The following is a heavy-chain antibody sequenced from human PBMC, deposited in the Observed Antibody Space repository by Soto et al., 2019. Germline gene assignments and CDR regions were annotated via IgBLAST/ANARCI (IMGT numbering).Heavy chain of an antibody. CDR1: GGSISSYY. J-gene: IGHJ4*02. Sequence: SETLSLTCTVSGGSISSYYWSWIRQPPGKGLEWIGYIYYSGSTNYNPSLKSRVTISVDTSKNQFSLKLSSVTAADTAVYYCARGEGRYYDFWSGYYDLDYWGQGTLVTVSS. CDR3: ARGEGRYYDFWSGYYDLDY. V-gene: IGHV4-59*01. CDR2: IYYSGST. D-gene: IGHD3-3*01.